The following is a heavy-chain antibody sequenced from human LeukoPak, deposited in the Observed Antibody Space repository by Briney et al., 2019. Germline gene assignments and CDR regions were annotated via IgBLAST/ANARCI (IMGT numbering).Heavy chain of an antibody. J-gene: IGHJ4*02. CDR1: GFTFSLSG. D-gene: IGHD6-13*01. CDR2: ISDDGSRK. V-gene: IGHV3-30*18. Sequence: PGRSLRLSCAASGFTFSLSGMYWVRQAPGKGLEWLAFISDDGSRKYFADSVKGRFTISRDNSKNTLFLQMNSLRTEDTAVYYCAKDRSTTWSFDYWGQGTLVTVSS. CDR3: AKDRSTTWSFDY.